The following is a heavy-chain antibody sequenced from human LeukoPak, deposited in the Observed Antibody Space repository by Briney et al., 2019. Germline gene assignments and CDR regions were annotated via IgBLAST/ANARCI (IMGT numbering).Heavy chain of an antibody. V-gene: IGHV4-59*12. CDR2: IYYSGST. Sequence: SETLSLTCTVSGGSISSYYWNWIRQPPGKGLEWIGYIYYSGSTYYNPSLKSRVTISVDTSKNQFSLKLSSVTAADTAVYYCARAPAMAYFDYWGQGTLVSVSS. CDR3: ARAPAMAYFDY. J-gene: IGHJ4*02. D-gene: IGHD3-16*01. CDR1: GGSISSYY.